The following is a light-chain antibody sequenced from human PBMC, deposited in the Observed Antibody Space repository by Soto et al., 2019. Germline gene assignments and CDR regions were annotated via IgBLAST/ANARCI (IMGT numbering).Light chain of an antibody. V-gene: IGLV1-51*01. CDR2: DNN. Sequence: QSVLTQPPSVSAAPGQKVTIYCSGSSSNIRDTYVSWYQHLPGTAPKLLIYDNNKRPSGIPDRFSGSKSGTSATLGITGLQTGDEADYYCETWDSSLSAVVFGGGTKLTVL. CDR3: ETWDSSLSAVV. J-gene: IGLJ2*01. CDR1: SSNIRDTY.